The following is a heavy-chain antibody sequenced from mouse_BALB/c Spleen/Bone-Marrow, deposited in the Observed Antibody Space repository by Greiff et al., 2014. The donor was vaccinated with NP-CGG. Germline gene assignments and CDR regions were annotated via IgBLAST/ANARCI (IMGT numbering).Heavy chain of an antibody. CDR3: ARDGNWYFDV. D-gene: IGHD1-1*02. CDR2: ISSGGSYT. J-gene: IGHJ1*01. V-gene: IGHV5-9-4*01. Sequence: EVQVVESGGGLVKPGGSLKLSCVASGFTFSSYAMSWVRQSPEKRLEWVAEISSGGSYTYYPDTVTGRFTISRDNAKNTLYLEMSSLRSEDAAMYYCARDGNWYFDVWGAGTTVTVSS. CDR1: GFTFSSYA.